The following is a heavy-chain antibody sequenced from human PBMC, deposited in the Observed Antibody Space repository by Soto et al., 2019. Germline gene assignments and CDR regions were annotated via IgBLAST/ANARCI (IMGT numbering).Heavy chain of an antibody. CDR1: GFTFSSYS. J-gene: IGHJ6*02. D-gene: IGHD6-13*01. CDR2: ISSSSNYK. CDR3: ARVGIAAGYYGMDV. Sequence: PGGSLRLSCAASGFTFSSYSMSWVRQAPGKGLEWVSSISSSSNYKYYADSVKGRFTISRDDAKNSLYLQMNSLRAEDTAVYYCARVGIAAGYYGMDVWGQGTTVTVSS. V-gene: IGHV3-21*01.